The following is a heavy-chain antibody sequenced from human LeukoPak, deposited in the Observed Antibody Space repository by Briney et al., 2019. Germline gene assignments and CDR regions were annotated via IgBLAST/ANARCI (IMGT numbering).Heavy chain of an antibody. CDR2: INSDGSST. D-gene: IGHD6-19*01. Sequence: PGRSLRLSCAASGFTFSSYWMHWVRQAPGKGLVWVSRINSDGSSTSYADSVEGRFTIPRDNAKNTLYLQMNSLRAEDTAVYYCAAITPGYSSGRGVDYWGQGTLVTVSS. CDR3: AAITPGYSSGRGVDY. V-gene: IGHV3-74*01. CDR1: GFTFSSYW. J-gene: IGHJ4*02.